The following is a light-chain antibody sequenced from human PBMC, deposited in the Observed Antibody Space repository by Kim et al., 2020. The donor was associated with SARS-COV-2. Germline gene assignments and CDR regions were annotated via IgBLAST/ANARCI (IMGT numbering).Light chain of an antibody. Sequence: VSVVDTATFTCRARPGITNSFAWYQQKPGKVPQLLIYAASALQSGVPSRFSGSGSGTDSTLTISSLQPEDVATYYYQKYNRAPWTFGQGTKVDIK. V-gene: IGKV1-27*01. CDR3: QKYNRAPWT. CDR1: PGITNS. J-gene: IGKJ1*01. CDR2: AAS.